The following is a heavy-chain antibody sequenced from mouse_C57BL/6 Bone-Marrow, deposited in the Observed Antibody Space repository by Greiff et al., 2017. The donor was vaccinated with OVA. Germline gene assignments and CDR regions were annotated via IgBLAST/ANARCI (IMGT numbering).Heavy chain of an antibody. V-gene: IGHV1-54*01. CDR2: INPGSGGT. Sequence: VQLQQSGAELVRPGTSVKVSCKASGYAFTNYLIEWVKQRPGQGLEGIGVINPGSGGTNYNEKIKGKATLTAGKSSSTAYMQLSSLTSEDSAVKFSARCPILRSIDYWGQGTTLTVSS. D-gene: IGHD1-1*01. CDR3: ARCPILRSIDY. CDR1: GYAFTNYL. J-gene: IGHJ2*01.